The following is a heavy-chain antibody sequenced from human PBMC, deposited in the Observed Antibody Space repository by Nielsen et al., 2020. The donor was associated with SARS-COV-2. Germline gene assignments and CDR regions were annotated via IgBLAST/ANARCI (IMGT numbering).Heavy chain of an antibody. CDR3: ARAVVPRYYLDY. Sequence: SLKISCTASGFTFHDFGMHWVRQAPGKGLEWVSGVSWNSDRIVYADSVKGRFTISRDNAKNSLYLQMNGLRAEDTAVYYCARAVVPRYYLDYWGQGTLVSVSS. CDR2: VSWNSDRI. J-gene: IGHJ4*02. D-gene: IGHD2-21*01. CDR1: GFTFHDFG. V-gene: IGHV3-9*01.